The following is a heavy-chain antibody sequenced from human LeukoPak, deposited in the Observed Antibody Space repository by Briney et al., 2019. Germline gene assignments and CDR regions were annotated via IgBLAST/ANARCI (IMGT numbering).Heavy chain of an antibody. J-gene: IGHJ4*02. CDR3: ARGMVGDSSAYYYAAFDY. Sequence: SGTLSLTCAVYGGSFSGYYWSWIRQPPGKGLEWIGEIYHSGSTNYSPSLKNRVTISVDTSKNQFSLNLSSVTAADTAVYYCARGMVGDSSAYYYAAFDYWGQGTLVTVSS. CDR2: IYHSGST. D-gene: IGHD3-22*01. V-gene: IGHV4-34*01. CDR1: GGSFSGYY.